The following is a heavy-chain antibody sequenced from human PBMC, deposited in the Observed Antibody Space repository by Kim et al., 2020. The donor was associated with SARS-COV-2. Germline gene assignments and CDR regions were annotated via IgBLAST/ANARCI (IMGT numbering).Heavy chain of an antibody. Sequence: YSGSTNYNPSLKSRVTTSVDTSKNQFSLKLSSVTAADTAVYYCARDPGTLWGQGTLVTVSS. V-gene: IGHV4-59*01. D-gene: IGHD3-10*01. CDR2: YSGST. CDR3: ARDPGTL. J-gene: IGHJ4*02.